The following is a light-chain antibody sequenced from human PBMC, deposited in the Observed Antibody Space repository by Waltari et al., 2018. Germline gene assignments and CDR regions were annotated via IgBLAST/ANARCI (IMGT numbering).Light chain of an antibody. CDR3: CSYAGSSTWV. Sequence: QSALTQPASVSGSTGQSIPISCTGTSSDVGSYHLVSWYQQHPGKAPKLMIYEGSKRPSGVSNRFSGSKSGNTASLTISGLQAEDEADYYCCSYAGSSTWVFGGGTKLTVL. J-gene: IGLJ3*02. V-gene: IGLV2-23*01. CDR1: SSDVGSYHL. CDR2: EGS.